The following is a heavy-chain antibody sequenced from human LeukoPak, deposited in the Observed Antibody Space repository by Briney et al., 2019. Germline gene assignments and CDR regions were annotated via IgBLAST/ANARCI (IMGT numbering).Heavy chain of an antibody. V-gene: IGHV3-33*01. Sequence: GGSLRLTCAASGFTFSSYGIHWVRQAPGKGLEWVAVIWYDGSNKYYADSVKGRFTISRDNSKNTLYLQMNSLRAEDTAVYYCARSFSGWYVIDYWGQGTLVTVSS. D-gene: IGHD6-19*01. J-gene: IGHJ4*02. CDR3: ARSFSGWYVIDY. CDR2: IWYDGSNK. CDR1: GFTFSSYG.